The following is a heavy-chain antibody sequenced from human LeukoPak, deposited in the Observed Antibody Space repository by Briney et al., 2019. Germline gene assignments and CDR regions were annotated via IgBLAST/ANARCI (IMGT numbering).Heavy chain of an antibody. J-gene: IGHJ6*02. Sequence: ASVKVSCKASGYTLTGYYMHWVRQAPGQGLEWMGRINPSSGGTNYAQKFQGRVTMTRDTSISTAYMELSRLRSDDTAVYYCARGGYDFVYYYYGMDVWGQGTTVTVSS. CDR2: INPSSGGT. CDR3: ARGGYDFVYYYYGMDV. D-gene: IGHD3-3*01. V-gene: IGHV1-2*06. CDR1: GYTLTGYY.